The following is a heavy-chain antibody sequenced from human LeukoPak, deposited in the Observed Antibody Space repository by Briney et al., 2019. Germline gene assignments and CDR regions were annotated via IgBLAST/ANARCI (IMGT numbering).Heavy chain of an antibody. CDR2: IYSGGST. J-gene: IGHJ4*02. Sequence: GESLKISCAASGFTVSSNYMSWVRQAPGKGLEWVSVIYSGGSTYYADSVKGRFTISRDNSKNTLYLQMNSLRAEDTAVYYCARDRPYFDYWGQRTLVIVSS. CDR3: ARDRPYFDY. CDR1: GFTVSSNY. V-gene: IGHV3-53*01. D-gene: IGHD6-6*01.